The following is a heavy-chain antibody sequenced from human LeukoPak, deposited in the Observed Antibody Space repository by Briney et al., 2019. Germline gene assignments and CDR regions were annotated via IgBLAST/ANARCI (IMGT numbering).Heavy chain of an antibody. Sequence: GESLKISCQGSGFNFTYYWIGWVRQMPGKGLEWMGTVYPRDTETRYSPSFQGQVTISADRSISTAYLQWSSLKASDTAMYYCARQYDFWSGQYYYGMDVWGQGTTVTVSS. CDR1: GFNFTYYW. D-gene: IGHD3-3*01. CDR3: ARQYDFWSGQYYYGMDV. CDR2: VYPRDTET. V-gene: IGHV5-51*01. J-gene: IGHJ6*02.